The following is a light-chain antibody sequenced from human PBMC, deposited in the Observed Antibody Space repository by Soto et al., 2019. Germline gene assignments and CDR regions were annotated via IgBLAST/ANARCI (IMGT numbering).Light chain of an antibody. CDR1: QSVSSN. Sequence: EMVMTQSPATLSVSPGESATLSCRASQSVSSNLAWYQQRPGQPPRLLIYGPSTRATGIPARFSGSGSGTEFTLTISSLQSEDFAVYYCEQYDIWTLTFGGGTKVEIK. CDR2: GPS. CDR3: EQYDIWTLT. V-gene: IGKV3-15*01. J-gene: IGKJ4*01.